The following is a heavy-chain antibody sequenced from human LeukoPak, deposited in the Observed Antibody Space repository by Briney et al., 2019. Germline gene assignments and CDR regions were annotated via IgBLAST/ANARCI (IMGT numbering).Heavy chain of an antibody. Sequence: GGSLRLSCAASGFTFSSYEMNWVRQAPGKGLEWVSYISSSGSTIYYADSVKGRFTISRDNAKNSLYLQMNSLRAEDTAVYYCARGVGLTPWASYYDSSGYYPKALYWGQGTLVTVSS. CDR1: GFTFSSYE. D-gene: IGHD3-22*01. V-gene: IGHV3-48*03. CDR2: ISSSGSTI. J-gene: IGHJ4*02. CDR3: ARGVGLTPWASYYDSSGYYPKALY.